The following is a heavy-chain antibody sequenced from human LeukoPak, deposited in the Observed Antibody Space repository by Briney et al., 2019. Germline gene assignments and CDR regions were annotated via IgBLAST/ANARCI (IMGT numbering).Heavy chain of an antibody. CDR2: IYYSGST. CDR1: GGSISSYY. J-gene: IGHJ4*02. CDR3: ATSTGSSNLGN. Sequence: SETLSLTCTVSGGSISSYYWSWIRQPPGKGLEWIGYIYYSGSTSYNPSLKSRVTISLDTSKNQFSLKLRFVTAADMAVYYCATSTGSSNLGNWGQGTLVTVSS. V-gene: IGHV4-59*04. D-gene: IGHD6-13*01.